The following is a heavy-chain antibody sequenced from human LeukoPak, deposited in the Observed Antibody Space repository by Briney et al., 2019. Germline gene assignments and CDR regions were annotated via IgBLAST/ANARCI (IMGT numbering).Heavy chain of an antibody. D-gene: IGHD1-1*01. CDR1: GDSLSNSPYY. V-gene: IGHV4-39*07. CDR3: ARDNELLDP. Sequence: SETLSLTCTVSGDSLSNSPYYWGWIRQSPEKGLEWIGIIYYSGGTYYNPSLKSRITMSVDLSKNQFSLSLTSVTAADTAIYYCARDNELLDPWGPGTLVTVSS. J-gene: IGHJ5*02. CDR2: IYYSGGT.